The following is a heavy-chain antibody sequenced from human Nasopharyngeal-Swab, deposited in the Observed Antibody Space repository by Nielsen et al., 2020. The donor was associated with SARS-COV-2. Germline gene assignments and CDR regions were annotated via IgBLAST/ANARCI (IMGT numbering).Heavy chain of an antibody. D-gene: IGHD4-17*01. CDR3: ARDAPAHYGAFY. CDR1: GFTFSSFC. Sequence: GESLKISCAASGFTFSSFCMHWVRPAPGKGLEWVAFIAHDASNEYYVDSVKGRFSISRDSSKNTLYLQMDTLRGEDTAVYYCARDAPAHYGAFYWGRGTLVTVSS. CDR2: IAHDASNE. V-gene: IGHV3-30*03. J-gene: IGHJ4*02.